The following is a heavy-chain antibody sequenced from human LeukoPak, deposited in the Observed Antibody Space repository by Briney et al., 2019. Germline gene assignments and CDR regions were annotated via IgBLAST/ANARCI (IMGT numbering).Heavy chain of an antibody. V-gene: IGHV3-53*01. CDR2: IYSGGST. J-gene: IGHJ6*02. Sequence: GGSLRLSCAASGFTVSSNYMSWVRQAPGKGLEWVSVIYSGGSTYYADSVKGRFTISRDNSKNTLYLQMNSLRAEDTAVYYCARDLLGGSYPYYYYGMDVWGQGTTVTVSS. D-gene: IGHD1-26*01. CDR1: GFTVSSNY. CDR3: ARDLLGGSYPYYYYGMDV.